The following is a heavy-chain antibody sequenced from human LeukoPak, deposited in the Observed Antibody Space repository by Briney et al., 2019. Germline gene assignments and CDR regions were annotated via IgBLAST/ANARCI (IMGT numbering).Heavy chain of an antibody. CDR1: GFTFSSYG. D-gene: IGHD6-19*01. CDR3: AKAQAGGSGWFDY. CDR2: IRYDGSNK. Sequence: GGSLRLSCAASGFTFSSYGMHWVRQAPGKGLEWVAFIRYDGSNKYYPDSVKGRFTISRDNSKNTLYLQMNSLRAEDTAMYYCAKAQAGGSGWFDYWGQGTLVTVSS. V-gene: IGHV3-30*02. J-gene: IGHJ4*02.